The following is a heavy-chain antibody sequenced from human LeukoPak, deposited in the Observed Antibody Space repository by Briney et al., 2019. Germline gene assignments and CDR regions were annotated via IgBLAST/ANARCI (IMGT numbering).Heavy chain of an antibody. CDR1: GFTFSSYA. V-gene: IGHV3-30-3*01. J-gene: IGHJ4*02. Sequence: PGRSLRLSCAASGFTFSSYAMHWVRQAPGKGLEWVAVISYDGSNKYYADSVKGRFTISRDNSKNTLYLQMNSLRAEDTAVYYCARDPYCTNGVCYAFDYWGQGTLVTVSS. CDR2: ISYDGSNK. D-gene: IGHD2-8*01. CDR3: ARDPYCTNGVCYAFDY.